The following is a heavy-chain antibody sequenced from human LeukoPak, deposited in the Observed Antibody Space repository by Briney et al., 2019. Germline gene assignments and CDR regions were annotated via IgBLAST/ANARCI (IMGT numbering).Heavy chain of an antibody. CDR1: GFTFSSYA. Sequence: GGSLRLSCAASGFTFSSYAMSWVRQAPGKGLEWVSAISGSGGSTYYADSVKGRFTISRDNSKNTLYLQMNSLRAEDTAVYYCAREMEDLVVVVAAFDYWGQGTLVTVSS. CDR2: ISGSGGST. V-gene: IGHV3-23*01. D-gene: IGHD2-15*01. J-gene: IGHJ4*02. CDR3: AREMEDLVVVVAAFDY.